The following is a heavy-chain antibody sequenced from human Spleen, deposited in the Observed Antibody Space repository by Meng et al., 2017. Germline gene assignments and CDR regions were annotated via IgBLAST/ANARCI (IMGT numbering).Heavy chain of an antibody. CDR3: ARGVRDNTNWFDL. CDR2: INPNNGDT. Sequence: VQLVQSGTEVKRPGASVKVSCKTSGYTFSGYYTHCVRQAPGQGLEWMGRINPNNGDTNYAQKFQGGVTLTRDTSINTVYMELSSLRSDDTAVYYCARGVRDNTNWFDLWGQGTLVTVSS. V-gene: IGHV1-2*06. D-gene: IGHD1-1*01. CDR1: GYTFSGYY. J-gene: IGHJ5*02.